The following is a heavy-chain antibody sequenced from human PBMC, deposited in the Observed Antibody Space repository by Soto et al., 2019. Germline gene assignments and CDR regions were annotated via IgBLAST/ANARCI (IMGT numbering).Heavy chain of an antibody. CDR2: ISVSDAFI. D-gene: IGHD1-20*01. Sequence: EVQLLESGGDLVQPGGSVRLSCAASGFNVGAFAVNWVRQAPGKGLEWVSGISVSDAFIYYADSVRGRFSSSRDASENILYLQMNSLRVDDTALYYCTRETVAGITGLDYWGPGTLVTVSS. CDR1: GFNVGAFA. J-gene: IGHJ4*02. CDR3: TRETVAGITGLDY. V-gene: IGHV3-23*01.